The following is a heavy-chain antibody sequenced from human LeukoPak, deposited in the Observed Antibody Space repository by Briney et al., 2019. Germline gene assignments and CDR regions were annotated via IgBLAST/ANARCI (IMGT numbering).Heavy chain of an antibody. CDR1: GFTFSSYE. Sequence: GGSLRLSCAASGFTFSSYEMNWVRQAPGKGLEWVSYISSSGSSIYYADSVKGRFTISRDNAKNSLYPQMNSLRVEDTAVYYCARENPRGSDGYNYFSWFDPWGQGTLVTVSS. V-gene: IGHV3-48*03. J-gene: IGHJ5*02. D-gene: IGHD5-24*01. CDR3: ARENPRGSDGYNYFSWFDP. CDR2: ISSSGSSI.